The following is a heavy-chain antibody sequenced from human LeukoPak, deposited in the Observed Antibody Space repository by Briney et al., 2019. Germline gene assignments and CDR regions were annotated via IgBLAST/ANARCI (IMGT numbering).Heavy chain of an antibody. CDR2: IYYSGST. CDR3: ARGLFRRLWVWFDP. J-gene: IGHJ5*02. Sequence: SQTLSLTCTVSGGSTSSGGYYWSWIRQHPGKGLEWIGYIYYSGSTYYNPSLKSRVTISVDTSKNQFSLKLSSVTAADTAVYYCARGLFRRLWVWFDPWGQGTLVTVSS. V-gene: IGHV4-31*03. D-gene: IGHD3-16*01. CDR1: GGSTSSGGYY.